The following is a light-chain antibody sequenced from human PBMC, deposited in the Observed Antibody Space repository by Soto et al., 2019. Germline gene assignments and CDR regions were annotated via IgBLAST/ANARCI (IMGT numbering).Light chain of an antibody. V-gene: IGLV2-14*01. CDR3: TSYASGSSHVV. CDR1: SSDIGGYDY. CDR2: DVN. Sequence: QSALTQPASVSGSPGQSITLSCTGTSSDIGGYDYVSWYQRHPGKAPKLIIYDVNNRPSGVSNRFSRSKSGNPASLTISGLQAEGEADYYCTSYASGSSHVVFGGGTKLTVL. J-gene: IGLJ2*01.